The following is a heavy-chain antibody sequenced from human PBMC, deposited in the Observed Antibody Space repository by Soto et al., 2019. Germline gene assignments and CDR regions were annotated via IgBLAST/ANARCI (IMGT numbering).Heavy chain of an antibody. Sequence: ASVKVSCKASGYTFTGYYMHWVRQAPGQGLEWMGWINPNSGGTNYAQKFQGRVTMTRDTSISTAYMELSRLRSDETAVYYCARHQIIGINGAYYFDYWGQGTLVTVSS. V-gene: IGHV1-2*02. CDR2: INPNSGGT. D-gene: IGHD1-20*01. CDR1: GYTFTGYY. CDR3: ARHQIIGINGAYYFDY. J-gene: IGHJ4*02.